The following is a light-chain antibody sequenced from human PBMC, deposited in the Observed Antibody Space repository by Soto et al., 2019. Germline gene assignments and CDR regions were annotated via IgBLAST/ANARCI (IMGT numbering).Light chain of an antibody. J-gene: IGLJ1*01. CDR1: SSDVGNYMY. Sequence: QSALTQLASVSGSPGPSITISCTGTSSDVGNYMYLACYQQHPDKAPKLMIHEVSNRPSGVSNFFSVSQAVNTASLTMSGLQAEGETDYYRFSYTCSGTYVFGSEPKVTDL. CDR3: FSYTCSGTYV. V-gene: IGLV2-14*03. CDR2: EVS.